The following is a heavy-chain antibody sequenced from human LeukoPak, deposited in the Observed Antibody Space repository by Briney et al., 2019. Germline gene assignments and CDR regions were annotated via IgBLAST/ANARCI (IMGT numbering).Heavy chain of an antibody. Sequence: PGGSLRLSCAASGFAFSSYAMNWVRRAPGKGLEWVSGISVSGVTTHYADSVKGRFTISRDNSKNTLYLQMNSLRAEDTAVYYCARSTSSEYDIYHFDYWGQGTLVTVSS. V-gene: IGHV3-23*01. CDR2: ISVSGVTT. D-gene: IGHD3-9*01. CDR1: GFAFSSYA. J-gene: IGHJ4*02. CDR3: ARSTSSEYDIYHFDY.